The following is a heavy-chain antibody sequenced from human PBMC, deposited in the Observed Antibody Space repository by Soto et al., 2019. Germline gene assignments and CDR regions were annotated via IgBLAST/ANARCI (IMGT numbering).Heavy chain of an antibody. CDR3: ARASLAAAGILSWFDP. CDR2: IIPIFGTA. Sequence: ASVKVSCKASGGTFSSYAISWVRQAPGQGLEWMGGIIPIFGTANYAQKFQGRVTITADESTSTAYMELSSLRSEDTAVYYCARASLAAAGILSWFDPWGQGTLVTVSS. CDR1: GGTFSSYA. D-gene: IGHD6-13*01. V-gene: IGHV1-69*13. J-gene: IGHJ5*02.